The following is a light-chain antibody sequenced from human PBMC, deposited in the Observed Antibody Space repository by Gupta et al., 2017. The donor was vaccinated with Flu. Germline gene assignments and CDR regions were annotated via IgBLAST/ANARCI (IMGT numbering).Light chain of an antibody. J-gene: IGLJ2*01. V-gene: IGLV8-61*01. CDR3: ILFVEPGTWL. Sequence: TITLTCDLTAGSVSSNNYPSWYRQTPGQAPRTLIYDTDSRASGVSDRFSGSVVGNKAALTITGVQADDESDYFCILFVEPGTWLFGGGTKVTVL. CDR1: AGSVSSNNY. CDR2: DTD.